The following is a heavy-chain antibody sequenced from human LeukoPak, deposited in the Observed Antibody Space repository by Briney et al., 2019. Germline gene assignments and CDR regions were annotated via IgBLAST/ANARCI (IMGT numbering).Heavy chain of an antibody. Sequence: SGGSLRLSCAASGFTFSSYWMSWVRQAPGKGLEWVANIKQGGSGKYYVDSVKGRFTISRDNAKNSLYLQMNSLRAEDTAVYYCARDGLGGDYYDSSGYFRGMDVWGKGTTVTVSS. CDR1: GFTFSSYW. J-gene: IGHJ6*03. CDR3: ARDGLGGDYYDSSGYFRGMDV. D-gene: IGHD3-22*01. V-gene: IGHV3-7*01. CDR2: IKQGGSGK.